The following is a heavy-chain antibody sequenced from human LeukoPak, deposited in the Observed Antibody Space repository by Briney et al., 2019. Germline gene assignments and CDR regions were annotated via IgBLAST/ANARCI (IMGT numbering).Heavy chain of an antibody. CDR2: ISVYNGNT. V-gene: IGHV1-18*04. CDR1: GYTFTSYG. Sequence: ASVKVSCKASGYTFTSYGISWVRQAPGQGPDLMGWISVYNGNTNYAQKLQGRVAMTTDTSTSTAYMELRSLGSDDTAVYYCAKVPSLKSYASTHFDYWGQGTLVTVSS. J-gene: IGHJ4*02. CDR3: AKVPSLKSYASTHFDY. D-gene: IGHD2-2*01.